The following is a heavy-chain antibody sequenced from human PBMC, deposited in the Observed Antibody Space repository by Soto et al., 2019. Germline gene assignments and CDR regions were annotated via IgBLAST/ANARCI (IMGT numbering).Heavy chain of an antibody. J-gene: IGHJ4*02. CDR1: EFTFSDYP. Sequence: GGSLRLSCAASEFTFSDYPMHWVRQAPGRGLEWVAVISYDGNNKYYADSVKGRFTISGDSSKNTLYLQMNSLRVEDTAVYYCARESGGPGYHNYYFDSWGQGTLVTVSS. CDR2: ISYDGNNK. V-gene: IGHV3-30-3*01. CDR3: ARESGGPGYHNYYFDS. D-gene: IGHD3-9*01.